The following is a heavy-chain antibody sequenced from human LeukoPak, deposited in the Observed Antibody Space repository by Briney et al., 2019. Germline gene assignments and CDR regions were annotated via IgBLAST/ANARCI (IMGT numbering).Heavy chain of an antibody. CDR3: AKEGVVVVAALYYYYYYYMDV. CDR1: GFTFSTYG. V-gene: IGHV3-30*18. Sequence: GRSLRLSCAASGFTFSTYGMHWVRQAPGKGLEWVAVISSDERTDYYSDSVRGRFTVSRDNSKNTLYLQMNSLRAEDTAVYYCAKEGVVVVAALYYYYYYYMDVWGKGTTVTISS. J-gene: IGHJ6*03. CDR2: ISSDERTD. D-gene: IGHD2-15*01.